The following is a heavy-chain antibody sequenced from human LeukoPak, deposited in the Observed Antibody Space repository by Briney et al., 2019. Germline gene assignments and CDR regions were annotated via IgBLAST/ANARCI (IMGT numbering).Heavy chain of an antibody. Sequence: SETLSLTCAVYGGSFSGYYWSWIRQPPGKGLEWIGEINHSGSTNYNPSLKSRVTISVDTSKNQFSLKLSSVTAADTAVYYCASAHNLTGSGYWGQGTLVTVSS. D-gene: IGHD1-20*01. CDR1: GGSFSGYY. V-gene: IGHV4-34*01. CDR3: ASAHNLTGSGY. J-gene: IGHJ4*02. CDR2: INHSGST.